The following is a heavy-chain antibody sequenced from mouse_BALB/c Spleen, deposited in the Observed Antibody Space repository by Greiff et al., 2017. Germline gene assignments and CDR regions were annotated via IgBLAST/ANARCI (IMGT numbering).Heavy chain of an antibody. CDR3: AREGNYGNPGFAY. CDR2: ISSGGSYT. J-gene: IGHJ3*01. D-gene: IGHD2-1*01. Sequence: EVKLMESGGGLVKPGGSLKLSCAASGFTFSSYAMSWVRQSPEKRLEWVAEISSGGSYTYYPDTVTGRFTISRDNAKNTLYLEMSSLRSEDTAMYYCAREGNYGNPGFAYWGQGTLVTVSA. CDR1: GFTFSSYA. V-gene: IGHV5-9-4*01.